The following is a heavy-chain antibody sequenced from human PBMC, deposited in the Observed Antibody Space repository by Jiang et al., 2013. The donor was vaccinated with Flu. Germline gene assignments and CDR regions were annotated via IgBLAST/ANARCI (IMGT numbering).Heavy chain of an antibody. Sequence: LLKPSETLSLTCTVSGGSISSYYWSWIRQPPGKGLEWIGYIYYSGSTNYNPSLKSRVTISVDTSKNQFSLKLSSVTAADTAVYYCARSRRWLQFFFDYWGQGTLVTVSS. D-gene: IGHD5-24*01. CDR2: IYYSGST. CDR1: GGSISSYY. J-gene: IGHJ4*02. V-gene: IGHV4-59*01. CDR3: ARSRRWLQFFFDY.